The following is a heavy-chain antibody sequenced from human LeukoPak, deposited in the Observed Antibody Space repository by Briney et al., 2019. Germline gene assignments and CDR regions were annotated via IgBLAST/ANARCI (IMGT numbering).Heavy chain of an antibody. V-gene: IGHV3-23*01. J-gene: IGHJ4*02. D-gene: IGHD2-2*01. CDR3: AKDEDIVVVPTPFDY. Sequence: GGSLRLSCAVSGLTFSRYAMSWVRQAPGKGLEWVSAISESGSGTYYADSVKGRFTISRDNSKDTLSLQMNSLRAEDTAVYYCAKDEDIVVVPTPFDYWGQGTLVTVSS. CDR2: ISESGSGT. CDR1: GLTFSRYA.